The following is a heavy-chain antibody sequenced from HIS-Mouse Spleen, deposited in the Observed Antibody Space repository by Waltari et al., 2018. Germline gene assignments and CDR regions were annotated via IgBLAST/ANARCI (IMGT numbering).Heavy chain of an antibody. V-gene: IGHV3-53*02. CDR3: ARHYYYGSGSYYFDY. CDR1: WFTVSSNY. J-gene: IGHJ4*02. D-gene: IGHD3-10*01. CDR2: IYSGGST. Sequence: EVQLVETGGGLIQPGGSLRLSCAASWFTVSSNYMSWVRQAPGKGLEWVSVIYSGGSTYYADSVKGRFTISRDNSKNTLYLQMNSLRAEDTAVYYCARHYYYGSGSYYFDYWGQGTLVTVSS.